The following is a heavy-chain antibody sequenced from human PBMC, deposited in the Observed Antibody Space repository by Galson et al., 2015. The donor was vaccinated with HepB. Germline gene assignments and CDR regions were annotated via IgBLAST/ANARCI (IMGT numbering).Heavy chain of an antibody. CDR2: IKQDGSEK. V-gene: IGHV3-7*01. D-gene: IGHD1-1*01. Sequence: SLRLSCAASGFTFSSYWMIWVRQTPGKGLECVANIKQDGSEKSYVDSVEGRFTISRDNAKNSLYLQMNSLRVEDTALYYCARGYAPDYWGQGTLVTVSS. CDR1: GFTFSSYW. CDR3: ARGYAPDY. J-gene: IGHJ4*02.